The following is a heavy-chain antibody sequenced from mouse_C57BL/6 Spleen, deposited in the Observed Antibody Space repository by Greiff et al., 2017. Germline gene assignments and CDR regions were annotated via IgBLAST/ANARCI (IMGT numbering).Heavy chain of an antibody. CDR2: IYPGSGNT. D-gene: IGHD4-1*01. CDR1: GYTFTDYY. Sequence: VKLQESGAELVRPGASVKLSCKASGYTFTDYYINWVKQRPGQGLEWIARIYPGSGNTYYNEKFKGKATLTAEKSSSTAYMQLSSLTSEDSAVYFCARYLGPGSYFDYWGQGTTLTVSS. CDR3: ARYLGPGSYFDY. V-gene: IGHV1-76*01. J-gene: IGHJ2*01.